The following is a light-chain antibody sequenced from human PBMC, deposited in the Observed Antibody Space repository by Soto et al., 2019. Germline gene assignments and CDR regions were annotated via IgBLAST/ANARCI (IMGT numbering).Light chain of an antibody. CDR3: QQYHRSPVT. Sequence: DIQMTQSPSTLSAFVGDRVTITCRASQSINSWLAWYQQKPGKAPNLLIYKASNLESGAPSRFSGSGSGTEFTLTISSLQPDDFATYYCQQYHRSPVTFGGVTKVEIK. CDR2: KAS. J-gene: IGKJ4*01. CDR1: QSINSW. V-gene: IGKV1-5*03.